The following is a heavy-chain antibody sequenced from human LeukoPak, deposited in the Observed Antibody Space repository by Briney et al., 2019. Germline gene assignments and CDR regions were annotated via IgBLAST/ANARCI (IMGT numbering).Heavy chain of an antibody. CDR3: ARRQFLDY. V-gene: IGHV4-59*08. CDR2: ISDRGAT. J-gene: IGHJ4*02. Sequence: SETLSLTCTVSGDSITSYYWSWIRQPPGKGLEWIGFISDRGATNYNPSLKMRVTISVDTSKNQISLKLSSVTAADTAVYFCARRQFLDYWGQGTLVTVSS. CDR1: GDSITSYY.